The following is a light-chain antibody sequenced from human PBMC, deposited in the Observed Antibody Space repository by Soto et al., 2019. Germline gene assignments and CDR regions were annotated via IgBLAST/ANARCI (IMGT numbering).Light chain of an antibody. Sequence: VLPQFQSRRSLYPGEQAPLSCRASQHVGNYRAACQQKPGQAPTRVIYDASTRATGSPARCRGGGSCTDFTLPIISIEPEEYSADYCHQRNHKSRTFGQGTKVDIK. J-gene: IGKJ1*01. CDR2: DAS. CDR1: QHVGNY. V-gene: IGKV3-11*01. CDR3: HQRNHKSRT.